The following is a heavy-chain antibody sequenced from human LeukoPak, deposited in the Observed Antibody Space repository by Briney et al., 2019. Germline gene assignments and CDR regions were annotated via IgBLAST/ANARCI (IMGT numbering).Heavy chain of an antibody. CDR2: IYSGGST. V-gene: IGHV3-53*01. CDR1: GFTVSSNY. D-gene: IGHD6-6*01. J-gene: IGHJ6*02. Sequence: GGSLRLSCAASGFTVSSNYMSWVRQAPGKGLEWVSVIYSGGSTYYADSVKGRFTISRDNSKNTLYLQMNSLRAEDTAVYYCAKDLAARPRQRFRDVWGQGTTVTVSS. CDR3: AKDLAARPRQRFRDV.